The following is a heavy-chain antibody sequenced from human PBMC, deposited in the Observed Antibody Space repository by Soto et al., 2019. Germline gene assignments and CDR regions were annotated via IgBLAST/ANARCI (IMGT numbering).Heavy chain of an antibody. D-gene: IGHD4-4*01. Sequence: PSETLSLTCTVSGGSISSSSYYWGWIRQPPGKGLEWIGSIYYSGSTYYNPSLKSRVTISVDTSKNQFSLKLSSVTAADTAVYYCARHPRYSNYGGLGGLDYWGQGTLVTVSS. J-gene: IGHJ4*02. CDR1: GGSISSSSYY. CDR3: ARHPRYSNYGGLGGLDY. CDR2: IYYSGST. V-gene: IGHV4-39*01.